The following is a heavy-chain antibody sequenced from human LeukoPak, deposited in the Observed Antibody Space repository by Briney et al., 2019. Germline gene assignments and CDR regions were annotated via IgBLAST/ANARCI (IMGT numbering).Heavy chain of an antibody. Sequence: ASVKVSCTVSGYTLTELSMHWVRQAPGKGLEWMGGFDPEDGETIYAQKFQGRVTMTEDTSTDTAYMELSSLRSEDTAVYYCATGDTVTPDFDYWGQGTLVTVSS. CDR3: ATGDTVTPDFDY. D-gene: IGHD4-17*01. J-gene: IGHJ4*02. V-gene: IGHV1-24*01. CDR2: FDPEDGET. CDR1: GYTLTELS.